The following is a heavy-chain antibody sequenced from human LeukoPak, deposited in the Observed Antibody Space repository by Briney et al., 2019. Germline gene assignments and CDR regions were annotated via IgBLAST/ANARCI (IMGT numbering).Heavy chain of an antibody. J-gene: IGHJ4*02. CDR2: ISYDGNTE. CDR3: ARDMSTKYTFDY. V-gene: IGHV3-30-3*01. Sequence: GGSLRLSCAASGFTFRSFAMHWVLQAPGKGLDWVTFISYDGNTEYYADSVRGRFTISRDNSKNTVDLQMNSLRPEDTAVYYCARDMSTKYTFDYSGQGTLVTVSS. D-gene: IGHD1-1*01. CDR1: GFTFRSFA.